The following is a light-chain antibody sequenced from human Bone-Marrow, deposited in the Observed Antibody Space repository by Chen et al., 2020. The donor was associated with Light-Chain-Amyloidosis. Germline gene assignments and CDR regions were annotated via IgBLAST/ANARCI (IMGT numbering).Light chain of an antibody. J-gene: IGLJ1*01. Sequence: HSALTQPASISGSPGQSTTTFFTGTSIDVGGDNHVSWYQQHPDKAPKSMIYEATNRPSWVRDRCSGSKSDNTASLTISGLQTEDEADYFCSSYTITNTLVFGSGTRVTVL. V-gene: IGLV2-14*01. CDR1: SIDVGGDNH. CDR2: EAT. CDR3: SSYTITNTLV.